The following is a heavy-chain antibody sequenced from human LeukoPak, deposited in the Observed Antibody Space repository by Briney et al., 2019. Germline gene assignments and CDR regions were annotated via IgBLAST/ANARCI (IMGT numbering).Heavy chain of an antibody. CDR2: MNPNSGNT. V-gene: IGHV1-8*01. CDR1: GYTFTSYD. J-gene: IGHJ6*02. Sequence: GASVKVSCKASGYTFTSYDISWVRQATGQGLEWMGWMNPNSGNTGYAQKFQGRVTMTRNTSISTAYMELSSLRSEDTAVYYCARVCSGGSCLLYYYYGMDVWGQGTTVTVSS. D-gene: IGHD2-15*01. CDR3: ARVCSGGSCLLYYYYGMDV.